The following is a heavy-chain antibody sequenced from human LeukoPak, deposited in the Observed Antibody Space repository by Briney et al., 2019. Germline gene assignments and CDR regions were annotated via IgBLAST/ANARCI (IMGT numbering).Heavy chain of an antibody. D-gene: IGHD3-10*01. J-gene: IGHJ5*02. CDR2: FYYSETT. Sequence: SETLSLTCTVSGGSISSYYWSWIRQPPGKGLEWIGYFYYSETTNYNPSLKSRVTISVDTSKNQFSLKLSSVTAADTAVYYCAXXXXXAESXGQGXLVXVSS. V-gene: IGHV4-59*01. CDR1: GGSISSYY. CDR3: AXXXXXAES.